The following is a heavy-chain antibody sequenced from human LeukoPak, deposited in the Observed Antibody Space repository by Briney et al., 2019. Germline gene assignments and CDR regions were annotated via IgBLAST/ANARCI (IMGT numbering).Heavy chain of an antibody. CDR2: ISYDGSNK. D-gene: IGHD3-3*01. J-gene: IGHJ4*02. V-gene: IGHV3-30*18. CDR3: AKDHYDFWSGYYIGY. Sequence: GGSLRLSCAASGFTFSSYGMHWVRQAPSKGLEWVAVISYDGSNKYYADSVKGRFTISRDNSKNTLYLQMNSLRAEDTAVYYCAKDHYDFWSGYYIGYWGQGTLVTVSS. CDR1: GFTFSSYG.